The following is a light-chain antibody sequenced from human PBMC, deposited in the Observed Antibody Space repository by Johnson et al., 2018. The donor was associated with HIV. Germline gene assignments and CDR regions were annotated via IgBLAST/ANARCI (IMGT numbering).Light chain of an antibody. V-gene: IGLV1-51*01. CDR2: DNN. CDR1: SSNIGKNY. CDR3: ATWDSSLSGGV. Sequence: QPVLTQPPSVSAAPGQMVSISCSGSSSNIGKNYVSWYQQFPGTAPKLLIYDNNKRPSGIPDRFSASKSGTSATLGITGLQPGDEADYYCATWDSSLSGGVFGTGTKVTVL. J-gene: IGLJ1*01.